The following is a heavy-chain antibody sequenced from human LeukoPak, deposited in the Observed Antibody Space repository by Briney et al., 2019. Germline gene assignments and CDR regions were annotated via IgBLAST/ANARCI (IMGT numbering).Heavy chain of an antibody. Sequence: PGGSLRLSCAASGFTFSTYSMNWVRQAPGKGLEWVSSISSSSSYIYYADSVKGRFTISRDNSKNTLYLQMNSLRAEDTAVYYCAKDRTNYDFWSGYYHHDAFDIWGQGTMVTVSS. V-gene: IGHV3-21*04. CDR3: AKDRTNYDFWSGYYHHDAFDI. CDR2: ISSSSSYI. D-gene: IGHD3-3*01. CDR1: GFTFSTYS. J-gene: IGHJ3*02.